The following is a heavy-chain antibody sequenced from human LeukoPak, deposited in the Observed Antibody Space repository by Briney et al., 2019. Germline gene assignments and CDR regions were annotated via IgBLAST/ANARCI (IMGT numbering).Heavy chain of an antibody. J-gene: IGHJ4*02. D-gene: IGHD5-18*01. CDR1: GFTFSSYS. Sequence: GGSLGPSCAASGFTFSSYSLTWVGQAPGKGLEWVSSISSSSSYIYYADSVKGRFTISRDNAKNSLYLQMNSLRAEDTAVYYCARTTRSVDTAADYWGQGTLVTVSS. CDR3: ARTTRSVDTAADY. V-gene: IGHV3-21*01. CDR2: ISSSSSYI.